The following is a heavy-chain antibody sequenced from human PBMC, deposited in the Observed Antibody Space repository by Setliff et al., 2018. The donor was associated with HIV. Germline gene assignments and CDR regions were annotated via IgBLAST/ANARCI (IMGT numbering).Heavy chain of an antibody. CDR3: ARVADGYNSYFDY. V-gene: IGHV3-7*01. CDR1: GFIFSSYW. J-gene: IGHJ4*02. Sequence: GESLRLSCTASGFIFSSYWMSWVRQAPGKGLEWVANIKQGGSEKYYVDSVKGRFTMSRDNAKNSLFLQMHSLRAEDTAVYYCARVADGYNSYFDYWGQGTLVTVSS. D-gene: IGHD5-18*01. CDR2: IKQGGSEK.